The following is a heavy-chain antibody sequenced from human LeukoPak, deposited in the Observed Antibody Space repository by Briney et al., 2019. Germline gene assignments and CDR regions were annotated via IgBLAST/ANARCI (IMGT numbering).Heavy chain of an antibody. D-gene: IGHD6-13*01. CDR1: GYTFTSYY. CDR3: ARVGIAAAGLDY. CDR2: INPSGGST. Sequence: ASVRVSCKASGYTFTSYYMHCVPHTPGEGLERIGIINPSGGSTSYAQKFQGRVTITTETSTSTVYMELSSLRPEDTAVYYCARVGIAAAGLDYWGQGTLVTVSS. J-gene: IGHJ4*02. V-gene: IGHV1-46*01.